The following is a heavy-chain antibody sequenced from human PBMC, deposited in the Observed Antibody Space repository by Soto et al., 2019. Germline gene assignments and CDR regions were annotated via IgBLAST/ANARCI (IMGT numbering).Heavy chain of an antibody. CDR1: GGSISSHY. CDR3: ARDGREASGMDV. J-gene: IGHJ6*02. CDR2: IYYRGST. D-gene: IGHD1-26*01. Sequence: SETLSLTCTVSGGSISSHYWSWVRQAPGKGLEWIGHIYYRGSTSYNPSLRSRSTISVDTSNNQFSLKLNSVTSADTAVYYCARDGREASGMDVWGQGTKVTVSS. V-gene: IGHV4-59*11.